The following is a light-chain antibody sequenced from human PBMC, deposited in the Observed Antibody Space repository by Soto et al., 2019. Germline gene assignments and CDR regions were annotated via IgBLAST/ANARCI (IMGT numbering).Light chain of an antibody. V-gene: IGKV1-5*01. CDR2: DAS. CDR1: QSISSW. CDR3: QKYNSAPLA. Sequence: DIQMTQSPSSVSASVGDRVTVTCRASQSISSWLAWYQQKPGKAPKLLIYDASSLESGVPSRFSGSGSGTDFTLTISSLQPEDVATYYCQKYNSAPLAFGQGTRLEIK. J-gene: IGKJ5*01.